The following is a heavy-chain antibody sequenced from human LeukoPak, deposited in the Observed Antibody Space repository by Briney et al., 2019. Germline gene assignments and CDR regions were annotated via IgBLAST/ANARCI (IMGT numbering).Heavy chain of an antibody. V-gene: IGHV3-74*01. J-gene: IGHJ4*02. CDR1: GFTFNIYW. D-gene: IGHD3-22*01. CDR2: ISSDGSIT. Sequence: HPGGSLRLSCAASGFTFNIYWMHWVRQAPGKGLVWVSLISSDGSITSYADSVKGRFTISRDNVKNTVYLQMNSLRVEDTAVYYCARRVGSSESSYYFDYWGQGTLVTVSS. CDR3: ARRVGSSESSYYFDY.